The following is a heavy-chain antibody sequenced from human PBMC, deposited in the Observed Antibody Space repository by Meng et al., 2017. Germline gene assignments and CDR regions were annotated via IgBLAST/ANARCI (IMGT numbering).Heavy chain of an antibody. J-gene: IGHJ4*02. D-gene: IGHD7-27*01. CDR2: MNPNSGNT. CDR1: GYTFTSYD. Sequence: ASVKVSCKASGYTFTSYDTNWVRQATGQGLEWMGWMNPNSGNTGYAQKFQGRVTMTRNTSISTAYMELSSLRSEDTAVYYCARGETGDGRELDRDYWGQGTLVTVSS. V-gene: IGHV1-8*01. CDR3: ARGETGDGRELDRDY.